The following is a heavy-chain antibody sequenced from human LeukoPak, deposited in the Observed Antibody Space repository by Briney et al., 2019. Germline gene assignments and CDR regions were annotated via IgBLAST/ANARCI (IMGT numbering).Heavy chain of an antibody. CDR2: VWFDGSNK. D-gene: IGHD1-1*01. CDR1: GFIFSNDA. CDR3: VRDPSGSGFAFDS. J-gene: IGHJ4*02. V-gene: IGHV3-33*01. Sequence: GGSLRLSCAASGFIFSNDAMHWVRQAPGKGLEWVAFVWFDGSNKHYADSVKGRFTISRDNSEDTLYLQMNSLRAEDTAVYYCVRDPSGSGFAFDSWGQGALVTVSS.